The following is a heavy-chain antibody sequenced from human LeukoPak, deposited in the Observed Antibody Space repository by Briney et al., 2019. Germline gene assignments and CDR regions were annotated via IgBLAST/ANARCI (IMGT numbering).Heavy chain of an antibody. CDR1: GFTFSTYS. CDR2: ISSSSSYI. CDR3: ARDRESSSWFYY. J-gene: IGHJ4*02. Sequence: GGSLRLSCAASGFTFSTYSMNWVRQAPGKGLEWVSSISSSSSYIYYADSVKGRFTISRDNAKNSLYLQMNSLRAEDTAVYYCARDRESSSWFYYWGQGTLVTVSS. D-gene: IGHD6-13*01. V-gene: IGHV3-21*01.